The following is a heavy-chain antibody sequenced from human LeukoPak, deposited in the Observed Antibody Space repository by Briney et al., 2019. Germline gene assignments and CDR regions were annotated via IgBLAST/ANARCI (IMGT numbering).Heavy chain of an antibody. D-gene: IGHD3-10*01. Sequence: PGGSLRLSCAASGFTFSSYAMSWVRQAPGKGLEWFSAISGSGGSTYYADSVKGRFTISRDNSKNTLYLQMNSLRAEDTAVYYCAKELWFGENTNWFDPWGQGTLVTVSS. V-gene: IGHV3-23*01. CDR1: GFTFSSYA. CDR2: ISGSGGST. CDR3: AKELWFGENTNWFDP. J-gene: IGHJ5*02.